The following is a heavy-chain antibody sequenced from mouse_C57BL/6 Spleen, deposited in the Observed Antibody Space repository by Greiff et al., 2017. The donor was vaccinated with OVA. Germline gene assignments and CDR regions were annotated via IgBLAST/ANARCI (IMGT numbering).Heavy chain of an antibody. CDR3: AMGLLPFDY. J-gene: IGHJ2*01. D-gene: IGHD2-3*01. V-gene: IGHV1-50*01. Sequence: QVQLQQPGAELVKPGASVKLSCKASGYTFTSYWMQWVKPRPGQGLEWIGEIDPSDSYTNYNQKFNGKATLTVDTSSSTAYMQLSSLTSEDSAVYYCAMGLLPFDYWGQGTTLTVSS. CDR1: GYTFTSYW. CDR2: IDPSDSYT.